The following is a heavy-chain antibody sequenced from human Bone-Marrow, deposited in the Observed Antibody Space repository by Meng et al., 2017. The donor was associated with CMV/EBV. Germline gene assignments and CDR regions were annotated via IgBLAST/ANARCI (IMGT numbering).Heavy chain of an antibody. V-gene: IGHV3-66*02. CDR2: IYSGGST. CDR3: ARDVSHYYYGMDV. D-gene: IGHD3-10*02. J-gene: IGHJ6*02. Sequence: GESLRLSCAASGFTVSSNYMSWVRQAPGKGLEWVSVIYSGGSTYYADSVKGRFTISRDNSKNTLYLQMNSLRAEDTAVYYCARDVSHYYYGMDVWGQGTTVTVSS. CDR1: GFTVSSNY.